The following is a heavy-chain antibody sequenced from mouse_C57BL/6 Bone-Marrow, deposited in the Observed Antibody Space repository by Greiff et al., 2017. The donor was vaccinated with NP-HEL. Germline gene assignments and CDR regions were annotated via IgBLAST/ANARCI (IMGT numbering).Heavy chain of an antibody. CDR3: VRQGYDGYYLDY. CDR2: IRSKRNNYAT. D-gene: IGHD2-3*01. J-gene: IGHJ2*01. V-gene: IGHV10-1*01. CDR1: GFSFNTYA. Sequence: EVKLVESGGGLVQPKGSLKLSCAASGFSFNTYAMNWVRQAPGTGLEWVARIRSKRNNYATYYADSLKDRFTISRDDSESMLYLQMNNLKTEDTAMYYCVRQGYDGYYLDYWGQGTTLTVSS.